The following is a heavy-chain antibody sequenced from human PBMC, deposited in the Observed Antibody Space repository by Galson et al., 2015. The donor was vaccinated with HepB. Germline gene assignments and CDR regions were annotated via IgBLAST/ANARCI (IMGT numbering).Heavy chain of an antibody. Sequence: SVKVSCKASGYTFTSYGISWVRQAPGQGLEWMGWISAYNGNTNYAQNLQGRVTMTTDTSTSTAYMDLRSLRSDDTAVYYCASGSGSYPWVMAFDYWGQGTLVTVSS. CDR1: GYTFTSYG. CDR3: ASGSGSYPWVMAFDY. J-gene: IGHJ4*02. D-gene: IGHD1-26*01. V-gene: IGHV1-18*01. CDR2: ISAYNGNT.